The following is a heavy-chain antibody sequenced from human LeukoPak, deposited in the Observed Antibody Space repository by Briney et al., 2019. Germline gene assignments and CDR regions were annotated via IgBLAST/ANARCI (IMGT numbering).Heavy chain of an antibody. Sequence: ASVKVSCKASGYTFTGYYVHWVRQAPGQGLEWMEWINPNSGGTNYAQKFQGWVTMTRDTSISTAYMELSRLRSDDTAVYYCARARGSGAYYYYGMDVWGKGTTVTVSS. CDR2: INPNSGGT. CDR1: GYTFTGYY. V-gene: IGHV1-2*04. J-gene: IGHJ6*04. CDR3: ARARGSGAYYYYGMDV. D-gene: IGHD3-10*01.